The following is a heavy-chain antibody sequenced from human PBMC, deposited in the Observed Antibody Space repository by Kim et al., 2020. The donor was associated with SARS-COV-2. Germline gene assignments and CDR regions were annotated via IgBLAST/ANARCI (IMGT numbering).Heavy chain of an antibody. Sequence: SETLSLTCTVSGGSISSSSYYWGWIRQPPGKGLEWIGSIYYSGSTYYNPSLKSRVTISVDTSKNQFSLKLSSVTAADTAVYYCARHGGSSWYLPNPRDYWGQGTLVTVSS. J-gene: IGHJ4*02. D-gene: IGHD6-13*01. CDR3: ARHGGSSWYLPNPRDY. CDR1: GGSISSSSYY. CDR2: IYYSGST. V-gene: IGHV4-39*01.